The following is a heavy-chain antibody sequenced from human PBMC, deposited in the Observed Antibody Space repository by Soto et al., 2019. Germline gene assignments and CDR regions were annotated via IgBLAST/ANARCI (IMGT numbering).Heavy chain of an antibody. CDR2: ISSADST. J-gene: IGHJ4*02. CDR1: GFTFSSYA. D-gene: IGHD6-19*01. V-gene: IGHV3-23*01. CDR3: AKGEEVAGTEFDY. Sequence: EVKLLESGGGLVQPGGSLRLACAASGFTFSSYAMSWVRQAPGKGLEWVSTISSADSTYYADSVKGRFTISRDNSKNTLYLQMNSLRGEDTAVYYCAKGEEVAGTEFDYWGQGTLVTVSS.